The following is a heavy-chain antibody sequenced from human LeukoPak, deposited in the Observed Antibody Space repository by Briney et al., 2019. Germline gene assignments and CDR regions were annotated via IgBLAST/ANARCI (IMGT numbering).Heavy chain of an antibody. CDR2: IYSGGST. D-gene: IGHD1-26*01. CDR3: ASAPTTDYYYGMDV. CDR1: GFTVSSNY. V-gene: IGHV3-53*01. J-gene: IGHJ6*04. Sequence: GGSLRLSCAASGFTVSSNYMSWVRQAPGTGLEWVSVIYSGGSTYYADSVKGRFTISRDNSKNTLYLQMNSLRAEDTAVYYCASAPTTDYYYGMDVWGKGTTVTVSS.